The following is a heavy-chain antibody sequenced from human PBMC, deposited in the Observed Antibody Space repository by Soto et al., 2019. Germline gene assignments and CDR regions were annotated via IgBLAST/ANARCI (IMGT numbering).Heavy chain of an antibody. D-gene: IGHD5-12*01. V-gene: IGHV3-23*01. CDR2: ISGSGGST. CDR3: AKIGGGYDLEGPQRFFDI. J-gene: IGHJ3*02. Sequence: EVQLLESGGGLVQPGGSLRLSCAASGLTFSSYAMSWVRQAPGKGLEWVSAISGSGGSTYYADSVKGRFTISRDNSKNTRYLQMNSLRAEDTAVYYCAKIGGGYDLEGPQRFFDIWGQGTMVTVSS. CDR1: GLTFSSYA.